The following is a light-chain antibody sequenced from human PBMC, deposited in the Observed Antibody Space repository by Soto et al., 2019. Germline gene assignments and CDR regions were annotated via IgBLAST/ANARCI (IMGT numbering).Light chain of an antibody. CDR3: RRYDNWSPR. Sequence: ILITQSPATQSVSPGERATLSCRASQSVSSNLAWYQQKPGQAPRILIYGASPRDTGIPAMFSGSGAGTDFTLTISSLKSEDIKVAECRRYDNWSPRVGHQTMVDIK. CDR2: GAS. V-gene: IGKV3-15*01. J-gene: IGKJ1*01. CDR1: QSVSSN.